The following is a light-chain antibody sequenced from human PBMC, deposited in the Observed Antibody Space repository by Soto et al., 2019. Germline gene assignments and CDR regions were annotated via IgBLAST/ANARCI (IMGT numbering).Light chain of an antibody. J-gene: IGLJ1*01. CDR3: SSYTSSSTPCV. CDR2: DVS. V-gene: IGLV2-14*01. Sequence: QSALTQPASVSGSPGQSITISCTGTSSDVGGYNYVSWYQQHPGKPPKLMIYDVSNRPSGVSNRFSGSKSGNTASLTISGLQAEDEADYYCSSYTSSSTPCVFGTGTKVTVL. CDR1: SSDVGGYNY.